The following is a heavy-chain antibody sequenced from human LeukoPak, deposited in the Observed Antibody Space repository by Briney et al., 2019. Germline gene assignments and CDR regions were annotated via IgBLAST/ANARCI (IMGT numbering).Heavy chain of an antibody. CDR1: GGTFSSYP. CDR3: ARGSITIFGVDDAFDI. J-gene: IGHJ3*02. CDR2: IIRIFGTA. Sequence: SLKVSFKASGGTFSSYPINSVRPAPGQTLEWMDGIIRIFGTANYAQKFQGRVTITADKSTSTADMELSSLRSEDTAVYYCARGSITIFGVDDAFDIWGQGTMVTVSS. D-gene: IGHD3-3*01. V-gene: IGHV1-69*06.